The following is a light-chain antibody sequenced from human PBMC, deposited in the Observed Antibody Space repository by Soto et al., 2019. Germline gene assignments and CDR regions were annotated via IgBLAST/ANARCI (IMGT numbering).Light chain of an antibody. Sequence: EIVLTQSPGTLSLSPGKRVTLSCRASQSIGSTYLAWYQQKPGQAPRLLIYGASSRATGIPDRFSGSGSGTDFTLTNSRLEPEDFAVYYCQQYDSPPRTFGQGTKVEVQ. CDR1: QSIGSTY. CDR2: GAS. V-gene: IGKV3-20*01. J-gene: IGKJ1*01. CDR3: QQYDSPPRT.